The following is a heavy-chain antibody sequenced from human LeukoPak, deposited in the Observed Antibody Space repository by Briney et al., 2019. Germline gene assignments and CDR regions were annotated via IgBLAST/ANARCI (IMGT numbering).Heavy chain of an antibody. CDR2: ISTYNGHA. CDR1: GYIFGYYD. J-gene: IGHJ4*02. CDR3: ARDRITAAGNHDFDY. V-gene: IGHV1-18*01. Sequence: GASVKVSFTASGYIFGYYDISGVRQAPGPGLEWMGWISTYNGHANYVQKFQDRVTMTIDTSTSTAYMELRSLRSDDTAVYYCARDRITAAGNHDFDYWGQGTLVTVSS. D-gene: IGHD6-13*01.